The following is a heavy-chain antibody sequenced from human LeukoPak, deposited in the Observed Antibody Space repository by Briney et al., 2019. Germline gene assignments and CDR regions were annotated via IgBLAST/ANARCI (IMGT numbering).Heavy chain of an antibody. CDR1: GFTFRSFG. CDR3: AKSETDILTGYYGLSVGYFDY. Sequence: SGGSLRLSCAASGFTFRSFGMHWVRQAPGKGLEWVAVIAYDGSIKYYADSVKGRFTISRDNSKNTLYLQMTSLRAEDTAVYYGAKSETDILTGYYGLSVGYFDYWGQGTLVTVSS. V-gene: IGHV3-30*18. J-gene: IGHJ4*02. D-gene: IGHD3-9*01. CDR2: IAYDGSIK.